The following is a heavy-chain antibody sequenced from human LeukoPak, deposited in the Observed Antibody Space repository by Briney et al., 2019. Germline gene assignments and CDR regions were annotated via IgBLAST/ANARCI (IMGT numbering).Heavy chain of an antibody. D-gene: IGHD3-3*01. V-gene: IGHV3-23*01. CDR3: ANQIRFLEWLLLFDY. J-gene: IGHJ4*02. CDR1: GFDVSINY. CDR2: ISGSGGST. Sequence: PGGSLRLSCAASGFDVSINYMNWIRQSPEKGLEWVSAISGSGGSTYYADSVKGRFTISRDNSKNTLYLQMNSLRAEDTAVYYCANQIRFLEWLLLFDYWGQGTLVTVSS.